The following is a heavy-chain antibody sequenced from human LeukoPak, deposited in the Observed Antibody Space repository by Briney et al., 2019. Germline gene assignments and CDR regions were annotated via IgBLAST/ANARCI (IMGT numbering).Heavy chain of an antibody. CDR1: GGSISSGGYY. Sequence: SQTLSLTCTVSGGSISSGGYYWSWIRQPPGKGLEWIGYIYHSGSTYYNPSLKSRVTISVDRSKNQFSLKLSSVTAADTAVYYCARAPITIFGVVISQPSYFDYWGQGTLVTVSS. J-gene: IGHJ4*02. V-gene: IGHV4-30-2*01. CDR3: ARAPITIFGVVISQPSYFDY. D-gene: IGHD3-3*01. CDR2: IYHSGST.